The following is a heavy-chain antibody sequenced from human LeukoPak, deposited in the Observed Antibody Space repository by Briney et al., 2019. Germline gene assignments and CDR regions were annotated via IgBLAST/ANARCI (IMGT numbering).Heavy chain of an antibody. D-gene: IGHD6-19*01. CDR2: ISGSGGST. CDR3: AKDRYSSGWFTDYYYYYYMDV. Sequence: GGSLRLSCAASGFTFSSYSMNWVRQAPGKGLEWVSAISGSGGSTYYADSVKGRFTISRDNSKNTLYLQMNSLRAEDTAVYYCAKDRYSSGWFTDYYYYYYMDVWGKGTTVTVSS. J-gene: IGHJ6*03. CDR1: GFTFSSYS. V-gene: IGHV3-23*01.